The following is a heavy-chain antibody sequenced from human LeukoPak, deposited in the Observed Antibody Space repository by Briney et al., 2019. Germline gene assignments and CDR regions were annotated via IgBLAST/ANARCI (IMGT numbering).Heavy chain of an antibody. Sequence: PSETLSLTCAVYGGSFSGYYWSWIRQPAGKGLEWIGRIYTSGSTNYNPSLKSRVTMSVDTSKNQFSLKLSSVTAADTAVYYCAREGYSSGWYSGIVGPLDYWGQGTLVTVSS. D-gene: IGHD6-19*01. V-gene: IGHV4-4*07. J-gene: IGHJ4*02. CDR3: AREGYSSGWYSGIVGPLDY. CDR2: IYTSGST. CDR1: GGSFSGYY.